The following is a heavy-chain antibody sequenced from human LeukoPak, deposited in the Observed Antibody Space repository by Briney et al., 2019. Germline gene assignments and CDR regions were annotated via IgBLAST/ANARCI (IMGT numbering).Heavy chain of an antibody. V-gene: IGHV4-30-4*01. CDR2: IYYSGST. D-gene: IGHD3-16*02. J-gene: IGHJ4*02. Sequence: SETLSLTCTVSGGSISSGDYYWSWIRQPPGKGLEWFGYIYYSGSTYYNPSLKSRVTISVDTSKNQFSLKLSSVTAADTAVYYCAKAGSYEYVWGSYRYFDYWGQGTLVTVSS. CDR1: GGSISSGDYY. CDR3: AKAGSYEYVWGSYRYFDY.